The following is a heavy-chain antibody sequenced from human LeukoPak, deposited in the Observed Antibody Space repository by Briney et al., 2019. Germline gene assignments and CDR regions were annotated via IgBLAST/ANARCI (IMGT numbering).Heavy chain of an antibody. V-gene: IGHV4-4*07. CDR2: IYIRGST. Sequence: SGTLSLTCTVSGGSISSYYWSWIRQPAGKGLEWIGRIYIRGSTNYNPSLKSRVTMSVDTSKNQFSLKLSSVTAADTAVYYCAGYDSCGYDWFEPWGRGAVVTVSS. D-gene: IGHD3-22*01. CDR3: AGYDSCGYDWFEP. CDR1: GGSISSYY. J-gene: IGHJ5*02.